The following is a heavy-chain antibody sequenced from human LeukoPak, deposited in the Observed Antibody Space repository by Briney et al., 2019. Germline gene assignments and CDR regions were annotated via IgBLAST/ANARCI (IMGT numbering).Heavy chain of an antibody. CDR1: GYSFTSYW. V-gene: IGHV5-51*01. D-gene: IGHD3-10*01. CDR2: IYPGDSDT. CDR3: ARTQKITMVRGVNGFDY. Sequence: GESLKISCKGSGYSFTSYWIGWVRQMPGKGLEWMGIIYPGDSDTRYSPSFQGQVTISADKSISTAYLQWSSLKASDTAMYYCARTQKITMVRGVNGFDYWGQGTLVTVSS. J-gene: IGHJ4*02.